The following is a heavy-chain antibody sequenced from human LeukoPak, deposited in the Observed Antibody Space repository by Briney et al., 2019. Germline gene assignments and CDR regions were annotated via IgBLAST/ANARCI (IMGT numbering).Heavy chain of an antibody. J-gene: IGHJ3*02. Sequence: ASVKVSCKASGFTFITYGFGWVRQAPGQGLEWMGWISAYNGDTNYAQKLQGRVTMTTDTSTSTAYMELRSLRSDDTAVYYCARGLQENLAWLQAFSAFDIWGQGTMVTVSS. D-gene: IGHD6-19*01. CDR3: ARGLQENLAWLQAFSAFDI. V-gene: IGHV1-18*01. CDR1: GFTFITYG. CDR2: ISAYNGDT.